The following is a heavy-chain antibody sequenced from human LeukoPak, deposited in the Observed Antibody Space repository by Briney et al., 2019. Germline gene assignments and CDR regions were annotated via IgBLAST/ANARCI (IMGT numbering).Heavy chain of an antibody. V-gene: IGHV3-7*01. CDR3: ARHRSGGSQDDAFDI. CDR1: EFTFSSYW. D-gene: IGHD2-15*01. CDR2: IKQDGSEK. Sequence: GGPLSLPWAASEFTFSSYWMFWVRQPPGKGLGGVAAIKQDGSEKCYVDSVKGRFTISRQNAKNSLFLQMNSLRAEDTAVYYCARHRSGGSQDDAFDIWGQGTMVTVSS. J-gene: IGHJ3*02.